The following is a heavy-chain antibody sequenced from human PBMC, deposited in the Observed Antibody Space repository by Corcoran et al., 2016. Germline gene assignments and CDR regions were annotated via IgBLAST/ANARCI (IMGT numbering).Heavy chain of an antibody. D-gene: IGHD3-10*01. J-gene: IGHJ6*02. CDR1: GYTFTSYG. CDR3: ARGSFPLPATIYGMDV. CDR2: ISAYNGNT. Sequence: QVQLVQSGAEVKKPGASVKVSCKASGYTFTSYGISWVRQAPGQGLEWMGWISAYNGNTNYAQKLQGRVTMTTDTSTSTAYMELRSLRSDDTAGYYGARGSFPLPATIYGMDVWGQGTTVTVSS. V-gene: IGHV1-18*01.